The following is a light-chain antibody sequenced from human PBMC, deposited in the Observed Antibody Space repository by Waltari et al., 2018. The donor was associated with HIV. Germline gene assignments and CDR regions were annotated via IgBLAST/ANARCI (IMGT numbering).Light chain of an antibody. CDR2: LGS. J-gene: IGKJ3*01. V-gene: IGKV2-28*01. CDR1: QSLLHSNGKNY. CDR3: LQTLQLPRT. Sequence: DIVMTQSPVSLPVTPGEPASISCRSSQSLLHSNGKNYLDWYLQKPGQSPQLLIFLGSYRASGVPDRFSGSGSCTDFTLKISKVEAEDVGVYYCLQTLQLPRTFGPGTKVDIK.